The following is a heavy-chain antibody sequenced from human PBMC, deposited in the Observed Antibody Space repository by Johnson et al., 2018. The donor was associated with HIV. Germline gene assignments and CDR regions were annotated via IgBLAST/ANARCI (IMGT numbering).Heavy chain of an antibody. CDR3: AREGDGYNYDAFDI. J-gene: IGHJ3*02. D-gene: IGHD5-24*01. CDR1: GFTFSSYW. V-gene: IGHV3-74*01. CDR2: INSDGSST. Sequence: AQLVESGGGLVQPGGSLRLSCAASGFTFSSYWMHWVRQAPGKGLVWVSRINSDGSSTSYADSVKGRFTISRDNAKNTLYLQMNSLRAEDTAVYYCAREGDGYNYDAFDIWGQGTMVTVSS.